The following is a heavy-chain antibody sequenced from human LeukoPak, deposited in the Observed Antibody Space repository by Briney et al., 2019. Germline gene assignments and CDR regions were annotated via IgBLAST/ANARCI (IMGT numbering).Heavy chain of an antibody. Sequence: GGSLRLSCAASGFTFSSYAMSGVRQAPAKGREGVSVISCSGGSTYYPDSVKGRFTISIDTSKNTLYLQMNSLRAEDTAVYYCTKFPAYSSSGRDYFDYWGQGTLVTVSS. CDR3: TKFPAYSSSGRDYFDY. CDR1: GFTFSSYA. CDR2: ISCSGGST. J-gene: IGHJ4*02. D-gene: IGHD6-13*01. V-gene: IGHV3-23*01.